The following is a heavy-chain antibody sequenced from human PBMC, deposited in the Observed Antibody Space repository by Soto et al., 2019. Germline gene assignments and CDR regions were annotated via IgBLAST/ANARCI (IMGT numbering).Heavy chain of an antibody. J-gene: IGHJ3*02. CDR2: INPRGGRT. D-gene: IGHD3-22*01. CDR3: ARDLADYYEDSNNTYNAFDI. Sequence: GASLKVSCKASGYTFTNYYMHWVRQAPGQGLEWMGMINPRGGRTTYPQKFQGRVTMTTDTSTSTVYMELSSLRSEDTAVYYCARDLADYYEDSNNTYNAFDIWG. CDR1: GYTFTNYY. V-gene: IGHV1-46*03.